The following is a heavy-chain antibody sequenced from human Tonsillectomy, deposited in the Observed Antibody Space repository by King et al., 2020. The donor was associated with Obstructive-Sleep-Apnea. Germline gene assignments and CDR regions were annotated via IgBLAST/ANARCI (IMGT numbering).Heavy chain of an antibody. CDR3: ATLPGRDYYDFSGNYYTDY. V-gene: IGHV3-66*01. Sequence: VQLVESGGGLVQPGGSLRLSCAASGITVTSNYMSWVRQAPGKGLEWVSVIYSGGSTNYADSVKGRFTISRDKSKNTLYLQMNSLRAEDTALYYCATLPGRDYYDFSGNYYTDYWGQGTLVTVSS. J-gene: IGHJ4*02. CDR1: GITVTSNY. D-gene: IGHD3-22*01. CDR2: IYSGGST.